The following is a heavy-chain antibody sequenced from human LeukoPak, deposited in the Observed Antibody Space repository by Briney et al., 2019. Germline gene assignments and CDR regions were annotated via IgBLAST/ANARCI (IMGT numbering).Heavy chain of an antibody. CDR2: ISSNGGST. D-gene: IGHD5-18*01. Sequence: GGSLRLSCAASGFTFDDYGMSWVRQAPGKGLEYVSAISSNGGSTYYANSVKGRFTISRDNSKNTLYLQMGSLRAEDMAVYYCARVAGIQVWLCPDHWGQGTLVTVCS. J-gene: IGHJ4*02. CDR3: ARVAGIQVWLCPDH. CDR1: GFTFDDYG. V-gene: IGHV3-64*01.